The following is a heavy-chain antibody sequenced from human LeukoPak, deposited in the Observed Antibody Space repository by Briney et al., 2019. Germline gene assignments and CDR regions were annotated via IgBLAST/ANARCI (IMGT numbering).Heavy chain of an antibody. D-gene: IGHD3-22*01. J-gene: IGHJ4*02. CDR2: ISSSGNTI. Sequence: GGSLRLSCAASGFSFSSYEMNWVRQAPGKGLEWVSYISSSGNTIYYADSVKGRFTISRDNSKNMVYLQMNSLRPEDTAVYYCARDMSGYYTFDYWGQGTLVTVSS. CDR3: ARDMSGYYTFDY. CDR1: GFSFSSYE. V-gene: IGHV3-48*03.